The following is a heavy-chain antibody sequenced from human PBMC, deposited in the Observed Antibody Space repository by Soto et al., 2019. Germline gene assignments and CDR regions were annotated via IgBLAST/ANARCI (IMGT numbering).Heavy chain of an antibody. Sequence: GGSLRLSCAASGFTFSSYSMNWVRQAPGKGLEWVSYISSSSSTIYYADSVKGRFTISRDNAKNSLYLQMNSLRDEDTAVYYCARDWTVVDYDILTANLIPGWFDPWGQGTLVTVSS. CDR1: GFTFSSYS. J-gene: IGHJ5*02. CDR3: ARDWTVVDYDILTANLIPGWFDP. D-gene: IGHD3-9*01. CDR2: ISSSSSTI. V-gene: IGHV3-48*02.